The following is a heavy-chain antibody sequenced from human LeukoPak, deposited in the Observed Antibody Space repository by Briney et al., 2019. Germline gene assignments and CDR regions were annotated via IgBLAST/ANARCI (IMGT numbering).Heavy chain of an antibody. V-gene: IGHV3-23*01. CDR2: ISGSGGST. CDR3: AKAPVAYYYDSSGYYLGFDY. J-gene: IGHJ4*02. Sequence: GGSLRLSCAASGFTFSSYAMSWVRQAPGKGLEWVSTISGSGGSTYYADSVKGRFTISRDDSKNTLYLQMNSLRAEDTAVYYCAKAPVAYYYDSSGYYLGFDYWGQGTLVTVSS. D-gene: IGHD3-22*01. CDR1: GFTFSSYA.